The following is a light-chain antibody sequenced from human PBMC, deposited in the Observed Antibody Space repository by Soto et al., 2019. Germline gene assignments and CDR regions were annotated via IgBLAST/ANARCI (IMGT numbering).Light chain of an antibody. CDR3: QQRNK. CDR1: QSMRSN. CDR2: GAS. Sequence: EIVLTQSPGTLSLSPGERATLSCRASQSMRSNVAWYQQKPGQAPRLLIYGASTRAAGIPARFSGSGSGTEFTLTITSLQSEDFAVYYCQQRNKFGQGTRLEI. V-gene: IGKV3-15*01. J-gene: IGKJ5*01.